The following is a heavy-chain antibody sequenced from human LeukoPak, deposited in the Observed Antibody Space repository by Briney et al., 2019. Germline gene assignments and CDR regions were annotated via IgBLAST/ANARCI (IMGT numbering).Heavy chain of an antibody. D-gene: IGHD3-22*01. CDR1: GYTFTSYY. V-gene: IGHV1-46*01. Sequence: ASVKVSCKASGYTFTSYYMHWVRQAPGQGLEWMGIINPSGGSTSYAQKFQGRVTMTRDTSTSTVYMELSSLRSEDTAVYYCARVTESHYYDSSGYLYPTGYWRQGTLVTVSS. J-gene: IGHJ4*02. CDR2: INPSGGST. CDR3: ARVTESHYYDSSGYLYPTGY.